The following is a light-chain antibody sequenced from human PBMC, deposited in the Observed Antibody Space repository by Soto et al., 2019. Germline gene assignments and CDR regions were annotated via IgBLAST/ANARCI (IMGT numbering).Light chain of an antibody. CDR1: QSVSSN. Sequence: EVVMTQSPATLSGSPGEKPTPSYRASQSVSSNLAWYQQKPGQAPRLLIYGASTRATGIPARLSGSESGTDFTLTISSLQAEDVAVYSCQQYYRTPITFGGGTNVDIK. CDR2: GAS. V-gene: IGKV3-15*01. CDR3: QQYYRTPIT. J-gene: IGKJ4*01.